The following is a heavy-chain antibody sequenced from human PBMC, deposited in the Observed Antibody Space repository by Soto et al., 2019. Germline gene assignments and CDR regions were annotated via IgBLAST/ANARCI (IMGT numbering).Heavy chain of an antibody. D-gene: IGHD4-4*01. CDR1: GYSFTTYW. CDR2: IYPGESDT. CDR3: ARHDYSEVYFDY. J-gene: IGHJ4*02. V-gene: IGHV5-51*01. Sequence: LTISCKGSGYSFTTYWIGWVRQMPGKGLEWMGIIYPGESDTKYRPSFKGQVTISVDKSSSTAYLQWSSLKASDSAMYYCARHDYSEVYFDYWGQGTLVTGSS.